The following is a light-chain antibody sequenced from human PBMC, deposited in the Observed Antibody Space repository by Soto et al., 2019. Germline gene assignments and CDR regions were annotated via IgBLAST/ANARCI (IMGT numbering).Light chain of an antibody. J-gene: IGLJ2*01. CDR1: SSDVGGYNY. V-gene: IGLV2-8*01. Sequence: QSALTQPPFASGSLGQSVTISCTGTSSDVGGYNYVSWHQQHPGISPKVMIYEVTTRHPGVPDRFSGAKSGNTASLTVSGLQAEDEADYYCSSFAGGGNPVLLGGGTKLTVL. CDR2: EVT. CDR3: SSFAGGGNPVL.